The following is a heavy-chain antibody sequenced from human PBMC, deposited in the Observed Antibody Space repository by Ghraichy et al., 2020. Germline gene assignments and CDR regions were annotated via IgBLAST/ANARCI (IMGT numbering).Heavy chain of an antibody. CDR2: IYSGGST. J-gene: IGHJ4*02. D-gene: IGHD2-2*01. V-gene: IGHV3-53*01. CDR3: ARDPYQPGLLVY. CDR1: GFTVSSNY. Sequence: GGSLRLSCAASGFTVSSNYMSWVRQAPGKGLEWVSVIYSGGSTYYADSVKGRFTISRDNSKNTLYLQMNSLRAEDTAVYYCARDPYQPGLLVYWGQGTLVTVSS.